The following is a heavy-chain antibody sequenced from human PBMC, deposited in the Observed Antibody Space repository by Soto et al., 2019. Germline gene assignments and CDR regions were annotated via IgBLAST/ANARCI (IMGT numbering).Heavy chain of an antibody. D-gene: IGHD3-22*01. CDR3: AKTATYVDGYDNTGYSSEDY. J-gene: IGHJ4*01. Sequence: GGSLRLSCEVSGFTFSDFGLDWVRQAPGKGLEWVAIISHDGSKRFYADSVKGRFTISRDNSKNTLYLQMSSLRPEDTALYCCAKTATYVDGYDNTGYSSEDYWGHGTLVTVSS. CDR2: ISHDGSKR. CDR1: GFTFSDFG. V-gene: IGHV3-30*18.